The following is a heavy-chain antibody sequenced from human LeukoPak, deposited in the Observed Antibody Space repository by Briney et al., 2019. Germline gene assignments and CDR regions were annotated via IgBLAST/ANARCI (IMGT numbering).Heavy chain of an antibody. Sequence: PGGSLRLSCAASGFTFSTYYLSWVRQAPGKGLEWVANINNRGSNINYVDSVKGRFTISRDNAKNSMYLQMNSLRAEDTALYYCASHTGACAPFRPVHICGQGTMVTLSS. CDR1: GFTFSTYY. D-gene: IGHD2/OR15-2a*01. V-gene: IGHV3-7*03. J-gene: IGHJ3*02. CDR2: INNRGSNI. CDR3: ASHTGACAPFRPVHI.